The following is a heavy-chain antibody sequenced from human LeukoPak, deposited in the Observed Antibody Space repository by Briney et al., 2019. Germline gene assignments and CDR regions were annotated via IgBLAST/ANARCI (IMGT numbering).Heavy chain of an antibody. Sequence: PGGSLRLSCAASGLIFNSYWMSWVRQAPGKGLEWVANIKEDGSEKNYLDSVKGRFTISRDNTKNSLYLQMNSLRAEDTAVYYCATERPTGCGGSSYPSWGQGNLVTVSS. V-gene: IGHV3-7*03. J-gene: IGHJ4*02. CDR2: IKEDGSEK. D-gene: IGHD2-15*01. CDR1: GLIFNSYW. CDR3: ATERPTGCGGSSYPS.